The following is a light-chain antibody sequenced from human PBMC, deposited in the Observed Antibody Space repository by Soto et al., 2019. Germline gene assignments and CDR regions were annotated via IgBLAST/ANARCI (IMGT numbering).Light chain of an antibody. J-gene: IGKJ5*01. V-gene: IGKV1-12*01. CDR2: TGS. CDR1: QAIDSW. CDR3: QQYENLPT. Sequence: DIQMTQSPSSVSASLGDSVTIPCRASQAIDSWLAWYQQKPGEAPKLLIFTGSLLHSGVPPRFRGSASGTDFTFTISRLKPEDIATYYCQQYENLPTFGQGTRLEI.